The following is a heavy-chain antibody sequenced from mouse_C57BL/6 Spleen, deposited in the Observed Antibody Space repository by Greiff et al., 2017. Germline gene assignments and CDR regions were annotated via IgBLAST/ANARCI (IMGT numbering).Heavy chain of an antibody. D-gene: IGHD1-1*01. Sequence: QVQLQQPGAELVRPGTSVKLSCKASGYTFTSYWMHWVKQRPGQGLEWIGVIDPSDSYTNYNQKFKGKATLTVDTSSSTAYMQLSSLTSADSAVYYCARSGYYGSSWYFDVWGTGTTVTVSS. CDR3: ARSGYYGSSWYFDV. J-gene: IGHJ1*03. CDR1: GYTFTSYW. CDR2: IDPSDSYT. V-gene: IGHV1-59*01.